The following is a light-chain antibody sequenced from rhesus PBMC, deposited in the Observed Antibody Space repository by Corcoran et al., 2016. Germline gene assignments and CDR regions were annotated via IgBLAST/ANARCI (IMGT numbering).Light chain of an antibody. J-gene: IGKJ2*01. CDR3: QQHHTYPYT. V-gene: IGKV1-25*01. CDR1: QGIDTY. Sequence: DIQMTQSPSSLSASVGDRVTITCRASQGIDTYLVWYHQKPGKAPNLLCYAASTLKSGDPSRFSGSRSGTDFTLTITNLQPEDYGTYYCQQHHTYPYTFGQGTKVDVK. CDR2: AAS.